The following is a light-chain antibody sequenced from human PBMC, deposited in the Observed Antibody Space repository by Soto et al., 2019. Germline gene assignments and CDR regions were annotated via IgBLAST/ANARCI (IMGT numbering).Light chain of an antibody. CDR3: SSWAGHSTAVV. J-gene: IGLJ2*01. V-gene: IGLV2-23*01. CDR1: SSDVGSYNL. CDR2: EAN. Sequence: QSALTQPASVSGSPGQSITISCTGTSSDVGSYNLVSWYQQHPGKAPKLMIYEANKRPSGVSDRFSGSKSGNTASLSISGLQAEDEAEYYCSSWAGHSTAVVFGGGTKVTVL.